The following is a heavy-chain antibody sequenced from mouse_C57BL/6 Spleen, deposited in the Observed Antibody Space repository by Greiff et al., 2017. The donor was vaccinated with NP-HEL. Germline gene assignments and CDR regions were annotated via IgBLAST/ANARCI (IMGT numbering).Heavy chain of an antibody. CDR3: ARRTVVATDY. CDR1: GYTFTSYW. V-gene: IGHV1-64*01. Sequence: QVQLQQPGAELVKPGASVKLSCKASGYTFTSYWMHWVKQRPGQGLEWIGMIHPNSGSTNYNEKFKSKATLTVDKSSSTAYMRLSSRTSEDSAVYYCARRTVVATDYWGQGTTLTVSS. J-gene: IGHJ2*01. D-gene: IGHD1-1*01. CDR2: IHPNSGST.